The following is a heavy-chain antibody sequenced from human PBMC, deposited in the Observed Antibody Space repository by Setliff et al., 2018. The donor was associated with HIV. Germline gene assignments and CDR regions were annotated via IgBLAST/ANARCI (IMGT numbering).Heavy chain of an antibody. Sequence: SETLSLTCTVSGGSISSYYWSWIRPPPGEGLEWIGYIYDRGVTNYNPSLKSRVTISLDTSKNQFTLKLNSVTAADTAVYYCARADCSGGSCYSPGYWGQGTLVTVSS. CDR1: GGSISSYY. V-gene: IGHV4-59*01. CDR3: ARADCSGGSCYSPGY. J-gene: IGHJ4*02. D-gene: IGHD2-15*01. CDR2: IYDRGVT.